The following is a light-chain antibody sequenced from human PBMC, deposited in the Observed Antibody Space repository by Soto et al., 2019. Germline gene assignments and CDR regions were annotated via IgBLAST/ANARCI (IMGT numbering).Light chain of an antibody. Sequence: DIQMTQSPSSLSASVGDRVTITCRASQSIRRYLNWYQQKPGKAPKLLIYDASSLQSGVPSRFSGSGSGTDFTLTISSLQPEDFATYYCQQSYSNPITFGQGTRLEIK. V-gene: IGKV1-39*01. J-gene: IGKJ5*01. CDR2: DAS. CDR3: QQSYSNPIT. CDR1: QSIRRY.